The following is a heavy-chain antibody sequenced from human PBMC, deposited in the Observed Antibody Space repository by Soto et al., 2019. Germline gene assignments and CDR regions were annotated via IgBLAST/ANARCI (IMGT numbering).Heavy chain of an antibody. V-gene: IGHV5-51*03. Sequence: EVQLVQSGAEVKKPGESLKISCKGSGYSFTSYWIGWVRQMPGKGLEWMGIIYPGDSDTRYSPSFQGQVTISADKSISTAYLQWSSLKASDTAMYYCARGTYLGGYRSGGSCYDAFDIWGQGTMVTVSS. D-gene: IGHD2-15*01. CDR2: IYPGDSDT. J-gene: IGHJ3*02. CDR1: GYSFTSYW. CDR3: ARGTYLGGYRSGGSCYDAFDI.